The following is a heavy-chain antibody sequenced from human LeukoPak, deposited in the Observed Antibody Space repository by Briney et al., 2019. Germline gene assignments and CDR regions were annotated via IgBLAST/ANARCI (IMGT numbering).Heavy chain of an antibody. J-gene: IGHJ4*02. CDR2: ISAYNGYT. D-gene: IGHD3-10*01. V-gene: IGHV1-18*01. CDR1: GYTFTSYG. CDR3: ARDQVGYYGSGIHN. Sequence: ASVKVSCKASGYTFTSYGISWVRQAPGQGLEWMGWISAYNGYTNYAQKLQGRVTMTTDTSTSTAYMELRSLRSDDTAVYYCARDQVGYYGSGIHNWGQGTLVTVSS.